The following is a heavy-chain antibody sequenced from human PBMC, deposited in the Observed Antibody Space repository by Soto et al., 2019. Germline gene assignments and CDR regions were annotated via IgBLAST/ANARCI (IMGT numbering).Heavy chain of an antibody. CDR1: GYSFTDYH. CDR2: INPKSGGT. D-gene: IGHD2-8*01. Sequence: ASVKVSCKASGYSFTDYHIHWVRQAPGPGLEWLGRINPKSGGTSTAQKFQGWVTMTTDTSISTASMDLTRLTSDDTAIYYCARGDSTDCANGVCSFFYNHEMDVWGQGTTVTVSS. V-gene: IGHV1-2*04. CDR3: ARGDSTDCANGVCSFFYNHEMDV. J-gene: IGHJ6*02.